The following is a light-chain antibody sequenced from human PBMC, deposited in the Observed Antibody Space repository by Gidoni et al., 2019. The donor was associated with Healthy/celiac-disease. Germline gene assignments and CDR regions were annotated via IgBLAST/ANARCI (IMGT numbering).Light chain of an antibody. CDR3: QQLNSYPPWT. Sequence: DIQLTQSPSFLSASVGDRVTITCRASQGISSYLAWYQQKPGKAPKLLIYAASTFQSGVPSRFSGSGSGTEFTLTISSLQPEDFATYYCQQLNSYPPWTFGQGTKVEIK. CDR2: AAS. CDR1: QGISSY. V-gene: IGKV1-9*01. J-gene: IGKJ1*01.